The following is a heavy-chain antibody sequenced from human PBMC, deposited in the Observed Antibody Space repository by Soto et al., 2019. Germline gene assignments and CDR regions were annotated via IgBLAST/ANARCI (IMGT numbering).Heavy chain of an antibody. J-gene: IGHJ6*02. Sequence: GGSLRLSCAASGFTVSSNYMSWVRQAPGKGLEWVSVIYSGGSTYYADSVKGRFTISRDNSKNTPYLQMNSLRAEDTAVYYCARGRGGDYYYYGMDVWGQGTTVTVSS. CDR1: GFTVSSNY. D-gene: IGHD3-16*01. V-gene: IGHV3-53*01. CDR3: ARGRGGDYYYYGMDV. CDR2: IYSGGST.